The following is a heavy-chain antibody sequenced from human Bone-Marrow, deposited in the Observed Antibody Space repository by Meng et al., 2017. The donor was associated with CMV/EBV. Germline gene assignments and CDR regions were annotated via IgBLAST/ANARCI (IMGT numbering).Heavy chain of an antibody. V-gene: IGHV3-23*01. D-gene: IGHD3-3*01. Sequence: WIRQPPGKGLDWVSAISGSGGSTYYADSVKGRFTISRDNSKNTLYLQMNSLRAEDTAVYYCAKARGPDYDFWSGYYTPPGYYYGMAVWGQATTVTVSS. CDR3: AKARGPDYDFWSGYYTPPGYYYGMAV. CDR2: ISGSGGST. J-gene: IGHJ6*02.